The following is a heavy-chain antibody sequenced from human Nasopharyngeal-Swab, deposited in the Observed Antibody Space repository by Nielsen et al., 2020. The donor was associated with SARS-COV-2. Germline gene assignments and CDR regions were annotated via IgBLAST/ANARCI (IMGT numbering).Heavy chain of an antibody. D-gene: IGHD2-21*02. CDR2: IIPILGIA. J-gene: IGHJ5*02. CDR1: GGTFSSYA. CDR3: AREKAYCGGDCYHWFDP. V-gene: IGHV1-69*10. Sequence: SSVNVSCKASGGTFSSYAISWVRQAPGQGLEWMGGIIPILGIANYAQKFQGRVTITADKSTSTAYMELSSLRSEDTAVYYCAREKAYCGGDCYHWFDPWGQGTLVTVSS.